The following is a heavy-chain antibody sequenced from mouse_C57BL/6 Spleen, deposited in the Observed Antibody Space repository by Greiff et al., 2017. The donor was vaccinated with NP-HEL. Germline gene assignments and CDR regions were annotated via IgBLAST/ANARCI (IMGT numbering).Heavy chain of an antibody. CDR1: GYSITSGYD. Sequence: EVQLVESGPGMVKPSQSLSLTCTVTGYSITSGYDWHWIRHFPGNKLEWMGYISYSGSTNYNPSLKSRISITHDTSKNHFFLKLNSVTTEDTATYYCARGNYGSSPFYWYFDVWGTGTTVTVSS. CDR2: ISYSGST. J-gene: IGHJ1*03. CDR3: ARGNYGSSPFYWYFDV. V-gene: IGHV3-1*01. D-gene: IGHD1-1*01.